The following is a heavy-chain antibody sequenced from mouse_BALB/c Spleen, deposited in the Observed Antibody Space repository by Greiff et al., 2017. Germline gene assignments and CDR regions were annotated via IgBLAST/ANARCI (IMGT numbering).Heavy chain of an antibody. CDR3: ARQKGYAMDY. CDR2: IRSVGST. V-gene: IGHV2-6-2*01. Sequence: LVAPSQSLSITCTALGFSLTSYGVHWARQPPGKGLEWLVVIRSVGSTNYNSALKSRLSISKDNSKSQVVLKRYSLQTADTDMYYCARQKGYAMDYWGQGTSVTVSA. CDR1: GFSLTSYG. J-gene: IGHJ4*01.